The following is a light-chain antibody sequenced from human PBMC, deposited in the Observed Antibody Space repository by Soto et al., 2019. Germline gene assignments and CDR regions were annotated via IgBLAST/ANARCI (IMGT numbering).Light chain of an antibody. CDR3: QKYNSALETFT. Sequence: DIQMTQSPSSLSASVGDRVTITCRASQGISNYLAWYQQKPGKVPKLLIYAASTLQSGVPSRFSGSGSGTDFTLTISSLQPEDVPTYYCQKYNSALETFTFGPGTKVDIK. V-gene: IGKV1-27*01. CDR2: AAS. J-gene: IGKJ3*01. CDR1: QGISNY.